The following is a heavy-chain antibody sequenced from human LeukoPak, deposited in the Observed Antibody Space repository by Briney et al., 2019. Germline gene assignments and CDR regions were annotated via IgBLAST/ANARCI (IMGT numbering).Heavy chain of an antibody. D-gene: IGHD2-2*01. J-gene: IGHJ4*02. CDR2: ISTTGGGT. CDR1: GFTFSSYA. CDR3: AKDRGDCSSTSFYLSD. V-gene: IGHV3-23*01. Sequence: GGSLRLSCAASGFTFSSYAMIWVRQAPGKGLEWVSAISTTGGGTYYADSVKGRFTISRDNSKNTLYLQMNSLRAEDTAVYSCAKDRGDCSSTSFYLSDWDQGTLVTVSS.